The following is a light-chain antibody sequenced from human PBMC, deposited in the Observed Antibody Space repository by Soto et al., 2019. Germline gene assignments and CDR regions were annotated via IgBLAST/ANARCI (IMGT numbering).Light chain of an antibody. V-gene: IGKV3-11*01. CDR2: DAS. Sequence: EIVLTQSPATLSLSPGERATLSCRASQSVSSYLAWYQQKPGQAPRLLIYDASNRATGIPARFSGSGSGTDFTLTISSLEPEDFAVYYCKQRSTWPPALTFGGGNKVEIK. CDR3: KQRSTWPPALT. J-gene: IGKJ4*01. CDR1: QSVSSY.